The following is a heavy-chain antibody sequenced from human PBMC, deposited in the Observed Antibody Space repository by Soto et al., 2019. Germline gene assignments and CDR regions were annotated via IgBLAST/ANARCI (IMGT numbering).Heavy chain of an antibody. Sequence: GVTLRLPCAASGITLSRYWMHWVRQAPGKGLVWVSRLNNDGSNTAYADSVKGRFSMSRDNAKNTRYLEKNSLRADDTAGYYRGRDGNSGVKSNFDVWGQGTLVTVSS. CDR3: GRDGNSGVKSNFDV. CDR1: GITLSRYW. CDR2: LNNDGSNT. D-gene: IGHD6-19*01. V-gene: IGHV3-74*01. J-gene: IGHJ4*01.